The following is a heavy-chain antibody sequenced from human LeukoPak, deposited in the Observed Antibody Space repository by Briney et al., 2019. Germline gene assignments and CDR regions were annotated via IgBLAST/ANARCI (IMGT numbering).Heavy chain of an antibody. D-gene: IGHD2-2*02. J-gene: IGHJ4*02. CDR3: ARAIGVTCISTSCYSFDY. Sequence: PGGSLRLSCAASGFIFDDYAIHWVRQPPGKGLEWVSGISWNSGSIGYADSVKGRFTISRDNAKNSLYLRMNSLRAEDTALYYCARAIGVTCISTSCYSFDYWGQGTLVTVSS. CDR2: ISWNSGSI. CDR1: GFIFDDYA. V-gene: IGHV3-9*01.